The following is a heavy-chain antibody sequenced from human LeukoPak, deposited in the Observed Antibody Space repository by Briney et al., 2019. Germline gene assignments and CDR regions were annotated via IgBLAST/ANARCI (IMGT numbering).Heavy chain of an antibody. CDR2: IDYSGNT. J-gene: IGHJ4*02. Sequence: PSETLSPTCTVSGGSISSDYWSWIRQPPGKGLEWIGYIDYSGNTNYNPSLKSRVTISVDTSKNQFSLKLSSVTAADTAVYYCARGRSGYSSSWYVSVYFDYWGQGTLVTVSS. CDR3: ARGRSGYSSSWYVSVYFDY. V-gene: IGHV4-59*12. CDR1: GGSISSDY. D-gene: IGHD6-13*01.